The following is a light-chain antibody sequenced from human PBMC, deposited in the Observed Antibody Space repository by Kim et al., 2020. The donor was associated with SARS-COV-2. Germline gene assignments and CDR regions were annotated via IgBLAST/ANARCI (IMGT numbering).Light chain of an antibody. Sequence: QSVLTQPPSVSGTPGQRVTVSCSGGTSNIGTNGVHWYQQVPGTAPKLLIYYDDSRPSRVPDRVSGSKSGTSASLAIGGLQSEDEAHYYCATWDNGLEGWVFGGGTQLTVL. V-gene: IGLV1-44*01. CDR2: YDD. CDR1: TSNIGTNG. CDR3: ATWDNGLEGWV. J-gene: IGLJ3*02.